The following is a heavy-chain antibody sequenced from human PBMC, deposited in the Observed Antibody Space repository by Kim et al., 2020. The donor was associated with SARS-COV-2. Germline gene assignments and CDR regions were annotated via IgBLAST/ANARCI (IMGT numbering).Heavy chain of an antibody. J-gene: IGHJ4*02. CDR3: ARDRGDYYDSSGYPPYFDY. CDR2: ISSSSSYT. Sequence: GGSLRLSCAXSGFTFSDYYMSWIRQAPGKGLEWVSYISSSSSYTNYADSVKGRFTISRDNAKNSLYLQMNSLRAEDTAVYYCARDRGDYYDSSGYPPYFDYWGQGTLVTVSS. V-gene: IGHV3-11*06. CDR1: GFTFSDYY. D-gene: IGHD3-22*01.